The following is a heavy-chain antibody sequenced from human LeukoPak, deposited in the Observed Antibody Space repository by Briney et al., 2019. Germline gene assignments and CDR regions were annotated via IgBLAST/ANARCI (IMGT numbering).Heavy chain of an antibody. CDR3: AKRPSDYGDYVSYFDY. CDR2: ISDDGRRK. J-gene: IGHJ4*02. V-gene: IGHV3-30*18. CDR1: GFSFISYG. Sequence: PGGCLRLSCAASGFSFISYGMHSVRQAPGKGLGWVGVISDDGRRKDYADSEKGRFTISRDNSKDTLYLQMNSLRAEDTAVYYCAKRPSDYGDYVSYFDYWGQGTLVTVSS. D-gene: IGHD4-17*01.